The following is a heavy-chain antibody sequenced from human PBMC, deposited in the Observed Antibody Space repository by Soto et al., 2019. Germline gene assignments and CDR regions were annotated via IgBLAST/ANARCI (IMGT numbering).Heavy chain of an antibody. J-gene: IGHJ4*02. CDR1: GYTFTDYY. Sequence: ASVKVSCKASGYTFTDYYIHWVRQAPGQGLEWMGIINPSSGSTSYSQKFQGRVPMTRDTSTSTDYMELSRLTSEDTAIYYCARMGGRYESTGPDYWGQGTLVTVSS. D-gene: IGHD3-22*01. CDR2: INPSSGST. V-gene: IGHV1-46*01. CDR3: ARMGGRYESTGPDY.